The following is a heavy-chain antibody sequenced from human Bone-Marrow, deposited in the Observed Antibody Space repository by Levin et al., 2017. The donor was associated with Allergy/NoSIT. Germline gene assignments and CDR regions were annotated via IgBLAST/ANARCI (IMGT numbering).Heavy chain of an antibody. V-gene: IGHV3-49*04. CDR2: IRSNTYDGTT. CDR3: ARDGVTAKVFDY. Sequence: GESLKISCPASGFTFGDYAMSWVRQAPGKGLEWVGLIRSNTYDGTTDCAASVKGRFTISRDDSKSIAYLQMNSLKTEDTAVYYCARDGVTAKVFDYWGQGTLVTVSS. J-gene: IGHJ4*02. CDR1: GFTFGDYA. D-gene: IGHD2-21*02.